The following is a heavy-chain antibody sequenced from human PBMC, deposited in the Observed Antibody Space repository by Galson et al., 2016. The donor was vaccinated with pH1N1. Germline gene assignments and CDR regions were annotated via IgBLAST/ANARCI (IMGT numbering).Heavy chain of an antibody. CDR2: IYVGDSHT. V-gene: IGHV5-51*01. D-gene: IGHD3-9*01. J-gene: IGHJ4*02. CDR1: GYSLPNYW. CDR3: ASTRPEFRYFDWQKPHFVDY. Sequence: QSGAEVKKPGESLKISCQGFGYSLPNYWIGWVRQMPGKGLEWMGIIYVGDSHTRYSPSFQGPVTISADKSISTAYLERSSLKASDTATYYCASTRPEFRYFDWQKPHFVDYWGQGTLVTVSS.